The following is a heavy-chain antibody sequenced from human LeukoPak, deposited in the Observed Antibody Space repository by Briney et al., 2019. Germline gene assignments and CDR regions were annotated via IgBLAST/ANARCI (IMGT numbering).Heavy chain of an antibody. CDR2: IIPIFGTA. CDR1: GGTFSSYA. Sequence: SVKVSCKASGGTFSSYAISWVRQAPGQGLEWMGGIIPIFGTANYAQKFQGRVTITADESTSTAYMELSSLRSEDTAVYYCARESPCSGGICYPTFDYWGQGTLVTVSS. CDR3: ARESPCSGGICYPTFDY. V-gene: IGHV1-69*13. D-gene: IGHD2-15*01. J-gene: IGHJ4*02.